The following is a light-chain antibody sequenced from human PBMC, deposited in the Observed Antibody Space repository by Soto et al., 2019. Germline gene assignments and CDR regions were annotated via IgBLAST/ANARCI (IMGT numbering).Light chain of an antibody. J-gene: IGKJ5*01. CDR1: QSVDTS. CDR3: QQYGSSLIT. Sequence: EIVLTQSPATLSLSPGERATRSCRASQSVDTSLAWYQQKPGQAPRLLIYGASSRATGIPDRFSGSGSGTDFTLTISRLEPEDFAVYYCQQYGSSLITFGQGTRLEIK. V-gene: IGKV3-20*01. CDR2: GAS.